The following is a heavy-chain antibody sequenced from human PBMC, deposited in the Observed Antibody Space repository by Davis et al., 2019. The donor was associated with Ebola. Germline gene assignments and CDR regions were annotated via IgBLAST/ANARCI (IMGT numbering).Heavy chain of an antibody. CDR2: ISSSSSTI. D-gene: IGHD3-16*02. J-gene: IGHJ4*02. CDR1: GFTFSSYS. Sequence: GESLKISCAASGFTFSSYSMNWVRQAPGKGLEWASYISSSSSTIYYPASVKGRFTISRDNAKKSLYLQMNSLRAEDTAVYYCARGYRLFDYWGQGTLVTVSS. CDR3: ARGYRLFDY. V-gene: IGHV3-48*01.